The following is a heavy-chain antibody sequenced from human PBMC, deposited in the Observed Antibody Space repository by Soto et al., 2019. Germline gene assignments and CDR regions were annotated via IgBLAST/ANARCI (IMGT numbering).Heavy chain of an antibody. J-gene: IGHJ6*02. D-gene: IGHD6-13*01. V-gene: IGHV3-7*01. CDR2: IKQDGSEK. Sequence: PGGSLRLSCAASGFTFSSYWMSWVRQAPGKGLEWVANIKQDGSEKYYVDSVKGRFTISRDNAKNSLYLQMNSLRAEDTAVCYCARRQGPGIAAAAGGYYYYGMDVWGQGTTVTVSS. CDR1: GFTFSSYW. CDR3: ARRQGPGIAAAAGGYYYYGMDV.